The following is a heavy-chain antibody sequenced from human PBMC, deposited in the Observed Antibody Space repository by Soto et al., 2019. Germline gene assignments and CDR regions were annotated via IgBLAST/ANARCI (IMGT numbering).Heavy chain of an antibody. J-gene: IGHJ6*02. CDR2: IDPGDSNT. Sequence: ADSLKFSCQCSGYSFTYFRISWVRQMPGKGLEWMGRIDPGDSNTIYSPSFQGHVTISVDKSSSTSYLQWGSLKASDTAIYYCAKQGGYYYYGMDAWGQGTTVTVTS. CDR1: GYSFTYFR. CDR3: AKQGGYYYYGMDA. V-gene: IGHV5-10-1*01. D-gene: IGHD3-16*01.